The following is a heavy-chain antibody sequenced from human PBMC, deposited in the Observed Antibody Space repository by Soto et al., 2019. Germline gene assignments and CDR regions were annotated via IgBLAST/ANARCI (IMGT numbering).Heavy chain of an antibody. CDR1: GFTFDDYA. J-gene: IGHJ4*02. D-gene: IGHD3-9*01. CDR3: ANDLTVYYDILTGRFDY. CDR2: ISWNSGSI. Sequence: GGSLRLSCAASGFTFDDYAMHWVRQAPGKGLEWVSGISWNSGSIGYADSVKGRLTISRDNAKNSLYLQMNSLRAEDTALYYCANDLTVYYDILTGRFDYWGQGTPVTVSS. V-gene: IGHV3-9*01.